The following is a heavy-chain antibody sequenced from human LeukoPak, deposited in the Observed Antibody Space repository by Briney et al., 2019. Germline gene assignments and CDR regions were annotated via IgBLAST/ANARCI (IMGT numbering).Heavy chain of an antibody. CDR3: ARLSGSYLRYADY. D-gene: IGHD1-26*01. Sequence: PGGSLRLSCAASGNYWMHWVRQVPGKGLVWVSHINSDGSWTSYADSVKGRFTISRDNAKNSLYLQMNSLRDEDTAVYYCARLSGSYLRYADYWGQGTLVTVSS. CDR2: INSDGSWT. CDR1: GNYW. V-gene: IGHV3-74*01. J-gene: IGHJ4*02.